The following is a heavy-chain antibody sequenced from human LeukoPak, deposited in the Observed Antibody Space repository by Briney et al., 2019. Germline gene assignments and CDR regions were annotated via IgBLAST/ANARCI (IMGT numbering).Heavy chain of an antibody. CDR1: GYTFTNYG. CDR2: ISAYNGNT. V-gene: IGHV1-18*01. Sequence: ASVKVPCKASGYTFTNYGISWVRQAPGQGLEWMGWISAYNGNTDYAQKIQGRGTMTTDTSTSTAYMDLRILRSDDTAVYYCARDLSILTGYRFFDYWGQGTLVTVSS. J-gene: IGHJ4*02. D-gene: IGHD3-9*01. CDR3: ARDLSILTGYRFFDY.